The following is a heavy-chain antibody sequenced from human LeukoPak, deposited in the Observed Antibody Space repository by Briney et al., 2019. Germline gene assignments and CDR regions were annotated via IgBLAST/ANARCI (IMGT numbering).Heavy chain of an antibody. V-gene: IGHV3-23*01. Sequence: GGSLILSCAASGFAFSNHAMSWVRQAPGKGLEWVSVIGDSGGSAYYADSVKGRFTNSRDNSKNTLYLQMNSLRADDTAVYHCAKGGASSPYTYIDVWGKGTTVIVSS. J-gene: IGHJ6*04. CDR1: GFAFSNHA. CDR3: AKGGASSPYTYIDV. CDR2: IGDSGGSA. D-gene: IGHD6-6*01.